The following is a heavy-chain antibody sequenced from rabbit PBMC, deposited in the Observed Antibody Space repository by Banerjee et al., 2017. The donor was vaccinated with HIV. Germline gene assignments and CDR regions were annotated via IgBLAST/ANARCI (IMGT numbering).Heavy chain of an antibody. V-gene: IGHV1S47*01. D-gene: IGHD4-1*01. J-gene: IGHJ4*01. CDR3: ARNANGGWDL. CDR1: GFDFSSYG. Sequence: QEQLVESGGGLVQPGGSLKLSCKASGFDFSSYGVSWVRQAPGKGLEWIGYIDPVFGITYYASWVNGRFSISRENTQNTVSLQLNSLTAADTATYFCARNANGGWDLWGPGTLVTVS. CDR2: IDPVFGIT.